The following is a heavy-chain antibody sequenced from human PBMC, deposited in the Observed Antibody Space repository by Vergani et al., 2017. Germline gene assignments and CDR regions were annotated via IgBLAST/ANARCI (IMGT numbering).Heavy chain of an antibody. Sequence: QVQLQESGPGLVKPSETLSLTCTVSGGSISSYYWSWIRQPPGKGLEWIGYIYYSGSTNYNPSLKSRVTISVDTSKNQFSLKLSSVTAADTAVYYCAREHESVGDVWGQGTTVTVSS. J-gene: IGHJ6*02. CDR2: IYYSGST. CDR1: GGSISSYY. D-gene: IGHD2-2*01. CDR3: AREHESVGDV. V-gene: IGHV4-59*01.